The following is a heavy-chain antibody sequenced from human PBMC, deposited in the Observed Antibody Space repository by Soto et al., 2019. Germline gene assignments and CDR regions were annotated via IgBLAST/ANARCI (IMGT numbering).Heavy chain of an antibody. CDR2: IYYSGST. Sequence: QVQLQESGPGLVKPSETLSLTCTVSGGSISSYYWSWIRQPPGKGLEWIGYIYYSGSTNYNPSLKGRVTKSVDTSKNQFSLKLSSVTDADTAVYYCARQIAVAGLFDYWGQGTLVTVSS. D-gene: IGHD6-19*01. J-gene: IGHJ4*02. CDR1: GGSISSYY. V-gene: IGHV4-59*08. CDR3: ARQIAVAGLFDY.